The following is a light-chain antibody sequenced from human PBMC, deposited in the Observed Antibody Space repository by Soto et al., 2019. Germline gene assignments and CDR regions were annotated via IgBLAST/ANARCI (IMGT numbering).Light chain of an antibody. CDR2: GAS. CDR3: QQYATSPIP. V-gene: IGKV3-20*01. Sequence: TVSTQSPGTLSLTPGERATLHCRASQSVGRNYLAWFQQKSGQAPRLVIYGASSRAAGIPDRLSGSGSGTDFTLTISRLEPEDFAVYYCQQYATSPIPFAQGTRLEI. J-gene: IGKJ5*01. CDR1: QSVGRNY.